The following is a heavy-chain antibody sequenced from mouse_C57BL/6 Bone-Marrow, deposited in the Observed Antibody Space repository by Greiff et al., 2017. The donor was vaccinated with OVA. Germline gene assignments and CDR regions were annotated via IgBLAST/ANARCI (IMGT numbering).Heavy chain of an antibody. CDR1: GYTFTSYW. J-gene: IGHJ1*03. D-gene: IGHD1-1*01. CDR3: HYYGSSYPVWYFDV. V-gene: IGHV1-72*01. CDR2: IDPTSGGT. Sequence: QVHVKQPGAELVKPGASVKLSCKASGYTFTSYWMHWVKQRPGRGLEWIGRIDPTSGGTKYNEKFKSKATLTVDKPTSTASMQLSSLTSEDSAVYSGHYYGSSYPVWYFDVWGTGTTVTVSS.